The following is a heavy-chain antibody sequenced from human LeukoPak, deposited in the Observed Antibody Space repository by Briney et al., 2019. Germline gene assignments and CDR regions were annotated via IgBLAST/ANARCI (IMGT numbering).Heavy chain of an antibody. J-gene: IGHJ3*02. Sequence: SGTLSLTCAVSGGSISSSNWWSWVRQPPGKGLEWIGGIYHSGSTNYNPSLKSRVTISVDKSENQFSLKLSSVTAADTAVYYCAREAQSAADAFDIWGQGTMVTVSS. CDR3: AREAQSAADAFDI. CDR2: IYHSGST. V-gene: IGHV4-4*02. CDR1: GGSISSSNW.